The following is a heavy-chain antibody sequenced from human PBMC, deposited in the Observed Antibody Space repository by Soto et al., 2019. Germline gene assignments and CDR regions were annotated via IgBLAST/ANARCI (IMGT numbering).Heavy chain of an antibody. V-gene: IGHV1-18*01. D-gene: IGHD1-1*01. CDR1: GYTFTSYG. CDR3: ARDPTGHFIEY. J-gene: IGHJ4*02. Sequence: QVKLVQSGAEVKKPGASVKVSCKTSGYTFTSYGVAWVRQAPGQGLEWMGWISGYNGNTNYAQKFQGRVTMTTDTSTCTAYMELRSLRSDDTAVYYCARDPTGHFIEYWGQGTLVTVSS. CDR2: ISGYNGNT.